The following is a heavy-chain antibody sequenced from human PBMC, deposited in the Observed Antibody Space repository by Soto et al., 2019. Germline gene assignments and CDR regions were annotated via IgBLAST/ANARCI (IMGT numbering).Heavy chain of an antibody. V-gene: IGHV1-3*01. CDR1: GYTFTAYP. CDR2: INAANGDI. J-gene: IGHJ4*02. CDR3: AKKDYYAAGVYHFDH. Sequence: QVQLVQSGAEVKKPGASVKVSCRASGYTFTAYPLHWVRQAPGQRLEWMGWINAANGDIGYSREFQGRVTITRATPASTVYMEVSSLTSEDTAVYYCAKKDYYAAGVYHFDHWGQGTLVTVSS. D-gene: IGHD3-10*01.